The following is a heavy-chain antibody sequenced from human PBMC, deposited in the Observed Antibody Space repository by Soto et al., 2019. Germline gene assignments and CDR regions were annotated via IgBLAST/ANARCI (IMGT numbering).Heavy chain of an antibody. Sequence: ASVKVSCKVSGYTLTELSMHWVRQAPGKGLEWMGGFDPEDGETIYAQKFQGRVTMTEDTSTDTAYVELSSLRSEDTAVYYCATSYYGDSFLFDYWGQGTLVTVS. CDR2: FDPEDGET. D-gene: IGHD4-17*01. J-gene: IGHJ4*02. CDR3: ATSYYGDSFLFDY. CDR1: GYTLTELS. V-gene: IGHV1-24*01.